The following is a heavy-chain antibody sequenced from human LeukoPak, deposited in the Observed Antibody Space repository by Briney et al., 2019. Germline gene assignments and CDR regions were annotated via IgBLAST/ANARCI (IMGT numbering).Heavy chain of an antibody. J-gene: IGHJ4*02. CDR1: GYTFTSYG. CDR2: ISAYNGNT. Sequence: ASVKVSCKASGYTFTSYGISWVRQAPGQGLEWMGWISAYNGNTNYAQKLQGRVTMTTDTSTSTAYMELRSLRSDDTAVYYCARETDIAVAANYFDYWGQGTLVTVSS. CDR3: ARETDIAVAANYFDY. D-gene: IGHD6-19*01. V-gene: IGHV1-18*01.